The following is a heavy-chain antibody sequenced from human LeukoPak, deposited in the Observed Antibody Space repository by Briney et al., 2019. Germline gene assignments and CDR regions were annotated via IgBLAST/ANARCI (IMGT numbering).Heavy chain of an antibody. D-gene: IGHD3-16*02. J-gene: IGHJ4*02. CDR3: AREVPRNTGPHYDY. CDR1: GVSINNINYY. CDR2: IYYSGST. V-gene: IGHV4-39*07. Sequence: SETLSLTCTVSGVSINNINYYWGWIRQPPGKGLEWIGSIYYSGSTYYNPSLKSRATVSVDTSNNQFSLRLSSVTAADTAVYYCAREVPRNTGPHYDYWGQGTLVTASS.